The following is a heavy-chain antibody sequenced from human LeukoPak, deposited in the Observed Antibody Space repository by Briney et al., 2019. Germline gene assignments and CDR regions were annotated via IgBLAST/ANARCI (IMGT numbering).Heavy chain of an antibody. J-gene: IGHJ4*02. CDR2: ISAYNGNT. CDR1: GYTFTSYG. D-gene: IGHD5-18*01. CDR3: ARDKGTAMVSFGY. V-gene: IGHV1-18*01. Sequence: ASVKVSCKASGYTFTSYGISWVRQAPGQGLEWMGWISAYNGNTDYAQKLQGRVTMTTDTSTSTAYRELRSLRSDDTAVYYCARDKGTAMVSFGYWGQRTLVTVSS.